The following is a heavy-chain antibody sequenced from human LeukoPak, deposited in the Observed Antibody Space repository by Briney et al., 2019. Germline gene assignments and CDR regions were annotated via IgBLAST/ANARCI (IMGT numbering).Heavy chain of an antibody. CDR3: ARGGATVLAFDV. V-gene: IGHV4-34*01. CDR1: GGSFSGYY. Sequence: SETLSLTCAVYGGSFSGYYWSWIRQPPGKGLEWIGEINHSGTTNYNPSLKSRITMSLDTSKNQFSLKLSSVTAADTAVYYCARGGATVLAFDVWGQGTVVTVSS. J-gene: IGHJ3*01. D-gene: IGHD4-11*01. CDR2: INHSGTT.